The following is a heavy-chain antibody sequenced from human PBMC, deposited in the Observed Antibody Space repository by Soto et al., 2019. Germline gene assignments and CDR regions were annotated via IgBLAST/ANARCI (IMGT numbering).Heavy chain of an antibody. Sequence: GASVKVSCKASGYTFTSYYMHWVRQAPGQGLEWMGIINPSGGSTSYAQKFQGRVTMTRDTSTSTVYMELSSLRSEDTAVYYCARARYDFWSGSNPYYFDYWGQGTLVTVSS. V-gene: IGHV1-46*03. CDR3: ARARYDFWSGSNPYYFDY. CDR1: GYTFTSYY. D-gene: IGHD3-3*01. CDR2: INPSGGST. J-gene: IGHJ4*02.